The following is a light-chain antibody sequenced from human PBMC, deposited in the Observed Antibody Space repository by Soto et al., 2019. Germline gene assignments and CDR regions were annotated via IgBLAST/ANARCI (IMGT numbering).Light chain of an antibody. CDR2: PAS. CDR3: QQSYSTLPYT. V-gene: IGKV1-39*01. Sequence: IQMTQSPSSLSASVGDRVTLTCRASRNISSDLNWYQQKPGKAPKLLIYPASTLQNGVPSRFSGSGSATDFTLTITTLQPEDFATYSCQQSYSTLPYTFGQGTKVEIK. CDR1: RNISSD. J-gene: IGKJ2*01.